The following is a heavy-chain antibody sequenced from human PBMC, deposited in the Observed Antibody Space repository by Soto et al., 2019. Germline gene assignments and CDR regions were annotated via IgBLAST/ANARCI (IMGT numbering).Heavy chain of an antibody. V-gene: IGHV3-7*03. J-gene: IGHJ4*02. CDR3: AREVVRNGSVAAASTLLYYFDY. Sequence: GGSLRLSCAASGFTFSSYWMSWVRQAPGKGLEWVANIKQDGSEKYYVDSVKGRFTISRDNAKNSLYLQMNSLRAEDTAVYYCAREVVRNGSVAAASTLLYYFDYWGQGTLVTVSS. CDR1: GFTFSSYW. D-gene: IGHD6-13*01. CDR2: IKQDGSEK.